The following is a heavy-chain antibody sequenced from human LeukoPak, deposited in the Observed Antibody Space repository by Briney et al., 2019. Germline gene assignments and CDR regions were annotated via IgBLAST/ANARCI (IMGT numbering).Heavy chain of an antibody. CDR3: ARDEEALNW. J-gene: IGHJ4*02. Sequence: SQTLSLTCAISGDRVSRDNTAWNWIRQSPSRGLEWLGRTYYRSKWYNDYALSVKSRITINPDTSKNHFSLQLNSVTPEDTAVYYCARDEEALNWWGQGTLVTVSS. D-gene: IGHD1-20*01. CDR1: GDRVSRDNTA. CDR2: TYYRSKWYN. V-gene: IGHV6-1*01.